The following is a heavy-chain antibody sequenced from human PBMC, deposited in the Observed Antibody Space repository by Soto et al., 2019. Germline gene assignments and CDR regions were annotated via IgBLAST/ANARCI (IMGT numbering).Heavy chain of an antibody. V-gene: IGHV3-30*18. D-gene: IGHD3-10*01. J-gene: IGHJ6*03. CDR2: ISYDGSNK. CDR3: AKAHPEITMVRGVIITIRVRSYYYMDV. Sequence: GGSLRLSCAASGFTFSSYGMHWVRQAPGKGLEWVAVISYDGSNKYYADSVKGRFTISRDNSKNTLYLQMNSLRAEDTAVYYCAKAHPEITMVRGVIITIRVRSYYYMDVWGKGTTVTVSS. CDR1: GFTFSSYG.